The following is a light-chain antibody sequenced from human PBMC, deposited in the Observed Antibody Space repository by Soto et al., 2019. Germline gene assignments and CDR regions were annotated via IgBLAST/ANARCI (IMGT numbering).Light chain of an antibody. CDR1: QSISSY. J-gene: IGKJ5*01. V-gene: IGKV1-39*01. CDR2: AAS. CDR3: QQCYSTPLIT. Sequence: DSQMTQSPSSLSASVGDRATITCRASQSISSYLNWYQQKTGKAPKLLIYAASSLQNGVPSSFSGSESETDFTLTISRLQPEDFATYYCQQCYSTPLITVGQGTRLE.